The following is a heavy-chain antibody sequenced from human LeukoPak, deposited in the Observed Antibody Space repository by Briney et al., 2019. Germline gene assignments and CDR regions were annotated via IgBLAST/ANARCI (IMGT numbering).Heavy chain of an antibody. V-gene: IGHV3-7*01. CDR1: GFTFSSYW. CDR3: ARDGYYDILNGYYAIDY. Sequence: GGSLRLSCAASGFTFSSYWMSWVRQAPGKGLEWVANIKQDGSEKYYVDSVKGRFTISRDNAKNSLYLQMNSLRAEDTAVYYCARDGYYDILNGYYAIDYWGQGTLVTVSS. CDR2: IKQDGSEK. D-gene: IGHD3-9*01. J-gene: IGHJ4*02.